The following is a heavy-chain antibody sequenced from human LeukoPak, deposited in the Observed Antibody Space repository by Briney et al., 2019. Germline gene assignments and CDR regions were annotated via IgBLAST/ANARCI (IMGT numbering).Heavy chain of an antibody. D-gene: IGHD3-10*01. V-gene: IGHV1-18*03. CDR1: GYTFTSYG. CDR3: ARDLHRVVVRGVPHYYYYMDV. J-gene: IGHJ6*03. Sequence: RASAKVFCKASGYTFTSYGISWVRQAPGQGLEGMGWISAYNRNTNYAQKLQGRVTMTTDTSTSTAYMELRSLRSDDMAVYYCARDLHRVVVRGVPHYYYYMDVWGKGTTVTISS. CDR2: ISAYNRNT.